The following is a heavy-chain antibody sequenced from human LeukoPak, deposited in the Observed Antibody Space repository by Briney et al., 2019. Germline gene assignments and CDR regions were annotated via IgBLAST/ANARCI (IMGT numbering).Heavy chain of an antibody. CDR3: AGHHPRNTVDF. V-gene: IGHV4-59*08. D-gene: IGHD2/OR15-2a*01. CDR2: ISDTGSI. Sequence: SQTLSLTCTVSGGSISSYYWSWIRQPPGKGLEWIAYISDTGSINYNPSLKSRVTISLDTSKNQFSLKLSSVSAADTAVYYCAGHHPRNTVDFWGQGTLVTVSS. CDR1: GGSISSYY. J-gene: IGHJ4*02.